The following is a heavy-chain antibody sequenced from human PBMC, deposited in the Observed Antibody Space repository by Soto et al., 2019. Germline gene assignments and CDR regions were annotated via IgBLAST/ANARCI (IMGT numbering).Heavy chain of an antibody. CDR3: AGSRGWYGEDPFDL. J-gene: IGHJ3*01. V-gene: IGHV3-11*01. CDR2: LSRSGNTI. D-gene: IGHD3-10*01. Sequence: QVQLVESGGGLVQPGGSLRLSCAASGFTFGDYEMSWIRQAAGKGPEWVSFLSRSGNTIYYADSVKGRFSISRDNAENSLYLKREGLRVEDRAPFFCAGSRGWYGEDPFDLGGKGKLVTVS. CDR1: GFTFGDYE.